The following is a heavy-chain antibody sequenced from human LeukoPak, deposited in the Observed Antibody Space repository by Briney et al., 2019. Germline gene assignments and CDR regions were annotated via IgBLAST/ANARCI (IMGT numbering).Heavy chain of an antibody. V-gene: IGHV3-11*01. Sequence: GGSLRLSCAASGFTFSDYYMSWIRQAPVKGLEWVSYISSSGSTIYYADSVKGRFTISRDNAKNSLYLQMNSLRAEDTAVYYCAREDYEYYFDYWGQGTLVTVSS. J-gene: IGHJ4*02. CDR2: ISSSGSTI. D-gene: IGHD4-17*01. CDR3: AREDYEYYFDY. CDR1: GFTFSDYY.